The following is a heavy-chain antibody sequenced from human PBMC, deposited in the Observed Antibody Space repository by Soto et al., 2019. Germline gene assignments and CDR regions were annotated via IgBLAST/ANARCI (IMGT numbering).Heavy chain of an antibody. Sequence: SGPTLVNPTQTLTLTCTFSGFSLGTSGVGVGWIRQPPGKALEWLALIYWNDDKRYSPSLKSRLTINKDTSKNQVVLTMTNMDPVDTATYYSAHSPFYDHSGYPDYWGQGTLVTVSS. CDR2: IYWNDDK. D-gene: IGHD3-22*01. J-gene: IGHJ4*02. V-gene: IGHV2-5*01. CDR3: AHSPFYDHSGYPDY. CDR1: GFSLGTSGVG.